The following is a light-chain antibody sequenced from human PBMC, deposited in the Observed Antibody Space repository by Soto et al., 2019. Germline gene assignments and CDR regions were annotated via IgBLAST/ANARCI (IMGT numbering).Light chain of an antibody. Sequence: QSALTQPASVSGSPRQSITISCTATSSDVGAYNYVSWFQQHPGKAPTLIISEVSNRPSGVSNRFSGSKSGNAASLTISGLQAEDEADYFCFSFTTDWTHVFGTGTKV. V-gene: IGLV2-14*01. CDR1: SSDVGAYNY. J-gene: IGLJ1*01. CDR3: FSFTTDWTHV. CDR2: EVS.